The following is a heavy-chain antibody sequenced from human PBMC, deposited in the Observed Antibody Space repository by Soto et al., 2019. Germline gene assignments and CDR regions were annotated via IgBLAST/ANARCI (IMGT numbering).Heavy chain of an antibody. CDR2: IDSSTKYT. V-gene: IGHV3-11*05. Sequence: PGGSLRLSCEASGFTFRAYYMTWFRQAPGKGLEWLSYIDSSTKYTNYADSVKGRFTISRDNAKNSLYLQMNSLRTDDTAVYYCAREYYYTMDVWGQGTMVTVSS. CDR1: GFTFRAYY. J-gene: IGHJ6*02. CDR3: AREYYYTMDV.